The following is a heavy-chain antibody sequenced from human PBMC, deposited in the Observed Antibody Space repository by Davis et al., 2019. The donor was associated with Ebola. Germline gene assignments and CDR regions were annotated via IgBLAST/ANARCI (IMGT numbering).Heavy chain of an antibody. V-gene: IGHV1-2*02. CDR2: INPNSGGT. J-gene: IGHJ4*02. Sequence: ASVQVSCKASGYTFTGYYMHWVRQAPGQGLEWMGWINPNSGGTNYAQKFQGRVTMTRDTSISTAYMELSRLRSDDTAVYYCARGGESYYYDSSGYYATNQFDYWGQGTLVTVSS. D-gene: IGHD3-22*01. CDR3: ARGGESYYYDSSGYYATNQFDY. CDR1: GYTFTGYY.